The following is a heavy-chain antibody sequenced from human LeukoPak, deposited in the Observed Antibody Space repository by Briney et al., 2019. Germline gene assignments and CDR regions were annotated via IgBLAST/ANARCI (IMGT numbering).Heavy chain of an antibody. CDR3: ARDDKGSIGY. J-gene: IGHJ4*02. Sequence: PGGSLRLSCAASGFTFSTYAIHWVRQAPGKGLECVALISYDGSNKYYADSVKGRFTISRDNSKNTLYLQMNSLTAEDTAVYYCARDDKGSIGYWGQGTLVTVSS. CDR2: ISYDGSNK. V-gene: IGHV3-30-3*01. D-gene: IGHD3-22*01. CDR1: GFTFSTYA.